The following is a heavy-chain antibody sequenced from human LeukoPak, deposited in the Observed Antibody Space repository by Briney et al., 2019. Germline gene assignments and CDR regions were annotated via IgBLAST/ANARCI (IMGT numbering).Heavy chain of an antibody. CDR2: INDSGHT. D-gene: IGHD4-17*01. V-gene: IGHV4-34*01. Sequence: LETLSLTCAVSGGPFRGYYWTWVRQPPGKGLEWIGEINDSGHTNYNPSLKSRVTISVDTSKNQFSLKLNSVTAADTAVYYCARLDYGIDYWGQGTLVTVSS. J-gene: IGHJ4*02. CDR1: GGPFRGYY. CDR3: ARLDYGIDY.